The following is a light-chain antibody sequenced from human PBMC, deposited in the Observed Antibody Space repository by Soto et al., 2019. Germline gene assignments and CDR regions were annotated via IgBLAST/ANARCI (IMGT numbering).Light chain of an antibody. CDR3: QQYGTSPQT. CDR1: QSVNNNY. V-gene: IGKV3D-20*01. CDR2: DAS. J-gene: IGKJ1*01. Sequence: EIVLTQSPATLSLSPGERATLSCGASQSVNNNYLAWYQQKPGLAPRLLIYDASSRATGIPDRVSGSGSGTDFTLTISKLEPEDFSVYSCQQYGTSPQTFGQGTKVEIK.